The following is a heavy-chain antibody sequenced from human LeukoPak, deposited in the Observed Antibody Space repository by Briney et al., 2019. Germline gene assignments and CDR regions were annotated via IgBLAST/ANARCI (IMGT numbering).Heavy chain of an antibody. CDR3: AKLPLISYYYYYYMDV. Sequence: GGSLRLSCAASGFTFSTYSMNWVRQAPGKGLEWVSSISSSSSYIYYADSVKGRFTISRDNAKNSLYLQMNSLRAEDTAVYYCAKLPLISYYYYYYMDVWGKGTTVTVSS. V-gene: IGHV3-21*04. CDR1: GFTFSTYS. J-gene: IGHJ6*03. CDR2: ISSSSSYI. D-gene: IGHD3-16*01.